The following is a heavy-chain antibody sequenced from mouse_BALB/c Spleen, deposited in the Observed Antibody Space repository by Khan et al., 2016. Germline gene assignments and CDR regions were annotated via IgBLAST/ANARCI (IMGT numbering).Heavy chain of an antibody. Sequence: EVKLEVSGGGLVQPGGSMKLSCVASVFTFSNYWMNLVRQSPEKGLEWVAEIRLKSHNFATHYAESVKGRFTISRDDSKSSVYLQMNNLRPEDTGIYFCTTGFAYWGQGTLVTVSA. J-gene: IGHJ3*01. CDR3: TTGFAY. CDR1: VFTFSNYW. CDR2: IRLKSHNFAT. V-gene: IGHV6-6*02.